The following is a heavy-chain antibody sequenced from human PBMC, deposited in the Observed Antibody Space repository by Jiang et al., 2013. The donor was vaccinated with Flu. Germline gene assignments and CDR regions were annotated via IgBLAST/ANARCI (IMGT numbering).Heavy chain of an antibody. Sequence: SYGMHWVRPGVQARGVEWVAVIWYDGSNKYYADSVKGRFTISRDNSKNTLYLQMNSLRAEDTAVYYCAREMPHPSGGFQHWGQGTLVTVSS. J-gene: IGHJ1*01. CDR3: AREMPHPSGGFQH. V-gene: IGHV3-33*01. CDR1: SYG. CDR2: IWYDGSNK. D-gene: IGHD2-2*01.